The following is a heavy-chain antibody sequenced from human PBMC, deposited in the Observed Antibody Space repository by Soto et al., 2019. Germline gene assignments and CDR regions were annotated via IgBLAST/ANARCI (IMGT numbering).Heavy chain of an antibody. J-gene: IGHJ4*02. Sequence: EVQLVESGGGLVKPGGSLRLSCAASGFTFSSYSMNWVRQAPGKGLEWVSSISSSSSYIYYADSVKGRFTISRDNAKNSLYLQMNSLRAEDTAVYYCARVVTPYYDSSGYYPFDYWGQGTLVTVSS. D-gene: IGHD3-22*01. CDR2: ISSSSSYI. CDR3: ARVVTPYYDSSGYYPFDY. CDR1: GFTFSSYS. V-gene: IGHV3-21*01.